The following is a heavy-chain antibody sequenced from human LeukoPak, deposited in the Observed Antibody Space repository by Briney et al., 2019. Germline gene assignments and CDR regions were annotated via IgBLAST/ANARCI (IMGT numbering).Heavy chain of an antibody. CDR1: GFTFSNAW. D-gene: IGHD2-15*01. CDR3: ARGGSWFDP. Sequence: GGSLRLSCAASGFTFSNAWMSWVRQAPGKGLEWVGRIKTKTEGGTTDYAAPVKGRFTISRDDSKNSLYLEMNSLKTGDTAVYYCARGGSWFDPWGQGTLVTVSS. J-gene: IGHJ5*02. CDR2: IKTKTEGGTT. V-gene: IGHV3-15*01.